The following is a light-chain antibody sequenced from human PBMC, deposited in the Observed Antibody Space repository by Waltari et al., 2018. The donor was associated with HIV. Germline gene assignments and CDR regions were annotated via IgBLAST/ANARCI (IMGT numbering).Light chain of an antibody. J-gene: IGLJ2*01. CDR2: DVN. Sequence: QSALTQPRSVSGSPGQSVTISCTGASSDVGIYNYVSWYQQHPGKAPKLMIYDVNKRPSGVPGRFSGSKYGNTASLTISGLQAEDEADYYCCSYAGSYTLLFGGGTKLTVL. CDR1: SSDVGIYNY. V-gene: IGLV2-11*01. CDR3: CSYAGSYTLL.